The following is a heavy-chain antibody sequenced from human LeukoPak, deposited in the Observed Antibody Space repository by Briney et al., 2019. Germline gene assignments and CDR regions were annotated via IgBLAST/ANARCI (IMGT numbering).Heavy chain of an antibody. Sequence: TGGSLRLSCAASGFTFSSYGMHWVRQAPGKGLEWVAFIRHDGNNKYHADSVKGRFTISRDNSKNTLYLQMNSLRAEDSAEYYCAKSLLTTATGTGRAFDIWGQGTMVTVSA. V-gene: IGHV3-30*02. D-gene: IGHD1-1*01. J-gene: IGHJ3*02. CDR1: GFTFSSYG. CDR3: AKSLLTTATGTGRAFDI. CDR2: IRHDGNNK.